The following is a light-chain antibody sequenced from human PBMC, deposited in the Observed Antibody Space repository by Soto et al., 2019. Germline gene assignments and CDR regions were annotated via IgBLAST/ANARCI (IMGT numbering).Light chain of an antibody. J-gene: IGKJ5*01. CDR1: ESIRTW. CDR3: QQYYNLPIT. Sequence: DIQMTQSPSTLSASVRDRVTITCRASESIRTWLAWYQHKPGKAPKFLIYDASSLETGVPSRFSGSGSGTDFTVTISSLQPEDFATYSCQQYYNLPITFGQGTRLEIK. V-gene: IGKV1-5*01. CDR2: DAS.